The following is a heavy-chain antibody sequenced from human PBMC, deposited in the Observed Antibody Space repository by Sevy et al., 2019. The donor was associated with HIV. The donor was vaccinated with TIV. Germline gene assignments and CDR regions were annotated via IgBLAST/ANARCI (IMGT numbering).Heavy chain of an antibody. J-gene: IGHJ6*02. Sequence: GGSLRLSCVASGFTFRSYWMSWVRQAPGKGLEWVANIKLDGSEKYYVDSVKGRFTISRDNAKNSLYLQMNSLRAEDTAVYYGARDCSSTSCLWGMDVWGQGTTVTVSS. CDR3: ARDCSSTSCLWGMDV. CDR2: IKLDGSEK. V-gene: IGHV3-7*03. D-gene: IGHD2-2*01. CDR1: GFTFRSYW.